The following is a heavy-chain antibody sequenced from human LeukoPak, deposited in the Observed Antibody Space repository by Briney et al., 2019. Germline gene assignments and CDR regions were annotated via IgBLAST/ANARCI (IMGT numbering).Heavy chain of an antibody. CDR1: GGSISSGGHY. V-gene: IGHV4-31*03. CDR2: IYYSGST. D-gene: IGHD1-7*01. Sequence: TSQTLSLTCTVSGGSISSGGHYWSWIRQHPGKGLEWIGYIYYSGSTYYNPSLKSRVTISVDTSKNQFSLKLSSVTAADTAVYYCARGNWNYGNWFDPWGQGTLVTVSS. CDR3: ARGNWNYGNWFDP. J-gene: IGHJ5*02.